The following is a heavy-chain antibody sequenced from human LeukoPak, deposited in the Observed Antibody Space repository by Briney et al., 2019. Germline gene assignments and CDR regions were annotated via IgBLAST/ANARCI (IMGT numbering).Heavy chain of an antibody. CDR1: GFTVSTNC. CDR3: ARVGSSYNGWDYYYGMDV. J-gene: IGHJ6*02. Sequence: AGGSLRLSCAASGFTVSTNCMTWVRQAPGKGLEWVSTIYSGGTTYYADSVMGRFTISRHNSRNTLYLQMNSLRAEDTAVYYCARVGSSYNGWDYYYGMDVWGQGTTVTVSS. V-gene: IGHV3-53*01. CDR2: IYSGGTT. D-gene: IGHD6-13*01.